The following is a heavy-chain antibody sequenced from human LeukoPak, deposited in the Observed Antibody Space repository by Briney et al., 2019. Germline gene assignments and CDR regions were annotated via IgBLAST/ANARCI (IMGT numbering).Heavy chain of an antibody. CDR3: ARGPPRDFVTSGFYYNY. CDR2: INHSGST. CDR1: GGSFSDYY. V-gene: IGHV4-34*01. Sequence: SETLSLTCAIYGGSFSDYYWSRMRQPPGRGLEWIGDINHSGSTNYSPSLTSRVTMSVDTSKNQFSLKLSSVTAADTAVYYCARGPPRDFVTSGFYYNYWGQGTRVTVSS. D-gene: IGHD3-22*01. J-gene: IGHJ4*02.